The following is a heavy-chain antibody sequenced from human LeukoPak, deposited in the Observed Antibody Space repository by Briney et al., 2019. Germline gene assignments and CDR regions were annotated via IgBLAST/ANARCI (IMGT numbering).Heavy chain of an antibody. CDR3: ARALSGSPYAFDI. J-gene: IGHJ3*02. D-gene: IGHD2-15*01. CDR2: INWNGGST. V-gene: IGHV3-20*04. Sequence: GGSLRLSCAASGFTFDDYGMSWVRQAPGEGLEWVSGINWNGGSTGYADSVKGRFTISRDNAKNSLYLQMTSLRAEDTALYYCARALSGSPYAFDIWGQGTMVTVSS. CDR1: GFTFDDYG.